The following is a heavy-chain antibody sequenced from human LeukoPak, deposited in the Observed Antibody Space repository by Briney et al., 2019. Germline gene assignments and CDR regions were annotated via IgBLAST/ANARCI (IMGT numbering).Heavy chain of an antibody. V-gene: IGHV3-23*01. Sequence: GGSLRLSCEASGFTFSAYIMTWVRQAPGEGLEWVSTTKADAEDTFSAGSVKDRFTISRDHSQNTLYLQMNSLRADDTALYFCARDHESSGHPTSDYWGQGTLVTVSS. CDR1: GFTFSAYI. CDR2: TKADAEDT. CDR3: ARDHESSGHPTSDY. D-gene: IGHD3-22*01. J-gene: IGHJ4*02.